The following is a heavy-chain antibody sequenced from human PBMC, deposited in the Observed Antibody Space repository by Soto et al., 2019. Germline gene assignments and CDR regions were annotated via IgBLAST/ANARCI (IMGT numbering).Heavy chain of an antibody. CDR1: GGSISSAAYC. J-gene: IGHJ4*02. CDR3: ARGPSGDKIDY. V-gene: IGHV4-30-4*01. Sequence: QVQLQESGPRLVSPSQTLSLTCTVSGGSISSAAYCWSWIRQSPDKGLEWIGHIYDGGTTYSSPSLQGRVTISADTSATQFSRKLSSVSAADTAVYYCARGPSGDKIDYWGQGIQVTVSS. D-gene: IGHD7-27*01. CDR2: IYDGGTT.